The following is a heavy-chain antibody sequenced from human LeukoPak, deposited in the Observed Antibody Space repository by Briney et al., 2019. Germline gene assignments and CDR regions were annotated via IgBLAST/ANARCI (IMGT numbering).Heavy chain of an antibody. J-gene: IGHJ6*02. CDR1: GLTFSSYW. D-gene: IGHD3-10*01. V-gene: IGHV3-7*02. Sequence: TGGSLRLSFAASGLTFSSYWISSVPQTPGKGLEWVANIKQDGSEKYYVDYVKGRFTICRDNDKNSLYLQMNSMRAEDTAVYYCARVTYYGSGSYFGMDVWGQGTTVTVSS. CDR3: ARVTYYGSGSYFGMDV. CDR2: IKQDGSEK.